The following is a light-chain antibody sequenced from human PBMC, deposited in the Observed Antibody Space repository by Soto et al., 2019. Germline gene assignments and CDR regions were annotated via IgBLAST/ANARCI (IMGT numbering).Light chain of an antibody. J-gene: IGKJ1*01. Sequence: EIVLTQSPGTLSLSPGERATLSCRASQSVSSSYLAWYQQKPGQAPRLLIYGASSRATDIPDRFSGSGFGTEFTLTISSLQSEDFAVYNCQQCNNWPWTFGQGTKVDIK. CDR2: GAS. CDR1: QSVSSSY. CDR3: QQCNNWPWT. V-gene: IGKV3D-20*02.